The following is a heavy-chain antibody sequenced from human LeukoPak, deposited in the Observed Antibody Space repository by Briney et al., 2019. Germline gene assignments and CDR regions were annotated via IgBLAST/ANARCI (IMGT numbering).Heavy chain of an antibody. CDR1: GVSISAYY. J-gene: IGHJ5*02. D-gene: IGHD3-3*01. V-gene: IGHV4-4*07. CDR3: ARRGLGVAYNWFDP. CDR2: IYPGESIYASENT. Sequence: SETLSLTCSVSGVSISAYYWSWIRQPAGKGLEWIGRIYPGESIYASENTNYNPSLKSRVTISVDTSKNQFSLKLSSVTAADTAVYYCARRGLGVAYNWFDPWGQGTLVTVSS.